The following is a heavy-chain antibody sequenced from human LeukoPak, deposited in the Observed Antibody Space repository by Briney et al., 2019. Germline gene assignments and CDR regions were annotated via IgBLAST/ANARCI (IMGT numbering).Heavy chain of an antibody. J-gene: IGHJ4*02. Sequence: GESLRISCKGSGYSFTSYWIGWVRQMPGKGLEWMGIIYPRNSDTRYSPSFQGQVTISVDKSITTAYLQWRSLKDSDTAMYYCAKLGYYDSSGYYIYLDYWGQGTLVTVSS. D-gene: IGHD3-22*01. CDR3: AKLGYYDSSGYYIYLDY. V-gene: IGHV5-51*01. CDR1: GYSFTSYW. CDR2: IYPRNSDT.